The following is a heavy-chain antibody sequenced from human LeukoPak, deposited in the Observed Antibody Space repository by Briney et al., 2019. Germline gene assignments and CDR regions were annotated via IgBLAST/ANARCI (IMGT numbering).Heavy chain of an antibody. CDR1: GLSLNNYA. J-gene: IGHJ4*01. V-gene: IGHV3-23*01. D-gene: IGHD2-21*01. Sequence: GGSLRLSCTASGLSLNNYAMSWVRQVPGKGLEWVSASSSSDDGKWYAESVRGRFTISRDTSKNTVYLQMNSLKVEDAGVYYCAKAPVTSCRGAFCYPFDYWGHGTLVTVSS. CDR2: SSSSDDGK. CDR3: AKAPVTSCRGAFCYPFDY.